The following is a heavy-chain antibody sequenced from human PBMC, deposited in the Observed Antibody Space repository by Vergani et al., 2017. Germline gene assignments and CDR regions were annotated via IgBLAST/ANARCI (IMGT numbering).Heavy chain of an antibody. J-gene: IGHJ6*02. V-gene: IGHV3-23*01. D-gene: IGHD5-12*01. CDR2: ISGSGGST. CDR1: GFTFNHYA. CDR3: AKANPPNSGYENLYCSHAMDV. Sequence: EVQLLESGGDLVQPGGSLRLSCAASGFTFNHYAMNWVRQAPGKGLEWVSGISGSGGSTYYAGSVKGRFTISRDSSENTLYLQMNSLSAGDTAVYYCAKANPPNSGYENLYCSHAMDVWGQGTTVTVSS.